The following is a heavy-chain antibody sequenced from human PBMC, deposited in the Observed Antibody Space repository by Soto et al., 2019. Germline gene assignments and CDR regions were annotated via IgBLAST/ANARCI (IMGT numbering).Heavy chain of an antibody. Sequence: GGSLRLSCVASGFTFSSYWTSWVRQAPGKGLEWVANIKQDGTEKYYVDSVKGRFTISRDNAKISLYLQMNSLRAEDTAVYYCARDRFYSSNYFDYWGRGTLVTVSS. D-gene: IGHD6-19*01. CDR2: IKQDGTEK. CDR3: ARDRFYSSNYFDY. V-gene: IGHV3-7*01. J-gene: IGHJ4*02. CDR1: GFTFSSYW.